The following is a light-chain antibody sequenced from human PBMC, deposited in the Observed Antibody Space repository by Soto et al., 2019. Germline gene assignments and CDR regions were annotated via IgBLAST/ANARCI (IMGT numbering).Light chain of an antibody. V-gene: IGLV2-14*01. CDR3: SSYTSSSTWV. CDR2: DVS. J-gene: IGLJ3*02. CDR1: SSDVGGYNY. Sequence: QSALTQPASVSGSPGQSITNSCTGTSSDVGGYNYVSWYQQHPGKAPKLMIYDVSNRPSGVSNRFSGSKSGNTASLTISGLQAEDEADYYCSSYTSSSTWVFGGGTKLTVL.